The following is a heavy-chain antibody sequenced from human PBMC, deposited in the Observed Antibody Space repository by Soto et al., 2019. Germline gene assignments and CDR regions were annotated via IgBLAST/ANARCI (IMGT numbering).Heavy chain of an antibody. V-gene: IGHV3-33*01. CDR1: GFTFSSYG. CDR3: ARGKMIGSSAFDI. CDR2: IWYDGSNK. J-gene: IGHJ3*02. Sequence: ESGGGVVQPGRSLRLSCAAPGFTFSSYGMHWVRQAPGKGLEWVAVIWYDGSNKYYADSVKGRFTISRDNSKNTLYLQMNSLRAEDTAVYYCARGKMIGSSAFDIWGQGTMVTVSS. D-gene: IGHD2-15*01.